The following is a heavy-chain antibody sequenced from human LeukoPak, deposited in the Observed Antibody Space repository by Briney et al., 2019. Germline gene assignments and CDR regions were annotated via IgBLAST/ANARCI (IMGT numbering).Heavy chain of an antibody. CDR2: MNPNSGNT. Sequence: AASVKVSCKASGYTFTSYDINWVRQATGQGLEWMGWMNPNSGNTGYAQKFQGRVTITRNTSISTAYMELSSLRSEDTAVYYCARVNRGYCSSSSCYGRDEGFDYWGQGTLATVSS. CDR3: ARVNRGYCSSSSCYGRDEGFDY. D-gene: IGHD2-2*01. CDR1: GYTFTSYD. J-gene: IGHJ4*02. V-gene: IGHV1-8*03.